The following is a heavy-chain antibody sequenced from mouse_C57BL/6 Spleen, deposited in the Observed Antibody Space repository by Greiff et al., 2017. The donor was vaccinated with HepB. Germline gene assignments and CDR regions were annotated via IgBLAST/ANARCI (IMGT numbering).Heavy chain of an antibody. CDR2: INPGSGGT. CDR3: ARDYDYDEIAY. J-gene: IGHJ3*01. D-gene: IGHD2-4*01. CDR1: GYAFTNYL. Sequence: VQLQESGAELVRPGTSVKVSCKASGYAFTNYLIEWVKQRPGQGLEWIGVINPGSGGTNYNEKFKGKATLTADKSSSTAYMQLSSLTSEDSAVYFCARDYDYDEIAYWGQGTLVTVSA. V-gene: IGHV1-54*01.